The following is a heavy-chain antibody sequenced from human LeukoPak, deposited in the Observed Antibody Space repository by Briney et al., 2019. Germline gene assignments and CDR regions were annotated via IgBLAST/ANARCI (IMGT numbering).Heavy chain of an antibody. CDR2: ISGSGGST. D-gene: IGHD6-13*01. CDR3: ARAPFIAAAEGAVGRTHGMDV. Sequence: GGSLRLSCAASGFTFSSYAMSWVRQAPGKGLEWVSAISGSGGSTYYADSVKGRFTISRDISKNTLYLQMNSLRAEDTAVYYCARAPFIAAAEGAVGRTHGMDVWGQGTTVTVSS. V-gene: IGHV3-23*01. J-gene: IGHJ6*02. CDR1: GFTFSSYA.